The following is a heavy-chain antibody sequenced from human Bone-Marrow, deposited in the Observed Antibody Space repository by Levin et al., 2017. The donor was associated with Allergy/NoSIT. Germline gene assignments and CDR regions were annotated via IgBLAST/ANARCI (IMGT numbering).Heavy chain of an antibody. CDR3: AKAGNYRFDS. V-gene: IGHV3-74*01. J-gene: IGHJ5*01. CDR2: INTDGSTT. Sequence: LSLTCAASGFPFSSSWFHWVRQAPGEGLVWVSRINTDGSTTNYADSVKGRFTISRDNAKNTAYLQMNSLRAEDTAVYYCAKAGNYRFDSWGQGTLVTVSS. D-gene: IGHD1-7*01. CDR1: GFPFSSSW.